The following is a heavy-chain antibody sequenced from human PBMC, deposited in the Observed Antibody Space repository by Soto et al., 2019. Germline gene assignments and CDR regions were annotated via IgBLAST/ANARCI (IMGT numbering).Heavy chain of an antibody. V-gene: IGHV3-13*01. CDR3: ASGGWGSSWYEGGSRIDY. Sequence: EVQLVESGGGLVQPGGSLRLSCAASGFTFSNYDMHWVRQVTGKGLEWVSAIGAAGDTYYPDSVKGRLTISRENAKNSLYLQMISLRAEDPAVYYCASGGWGSSWYEGGSRIDYWGQGALVTVSS. J-gene: IGHJ4*02. D-gene: IGHD6-13*01. CDR1: GFTFSNYD. CDR2: IGAAGDT.